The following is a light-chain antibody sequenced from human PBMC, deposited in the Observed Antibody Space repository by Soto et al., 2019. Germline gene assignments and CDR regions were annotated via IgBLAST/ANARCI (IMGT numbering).Light chain of an antibody. CDR1: QSISSW. CDR3: QQSYTTPRT. CDR2: QAS. V-gene: IGKV1-5*03. J-gene: IGKJ1*01. Sequence: DIQMTQSPSTLSASVGDRVTITCRASQSISSWLAWYRQKPGKAPKLLISQASSLESGVPSRFRGSGSETDFTLTITSLQPEDFATYYCQQSYTTPRTFGQGTKVDIK.